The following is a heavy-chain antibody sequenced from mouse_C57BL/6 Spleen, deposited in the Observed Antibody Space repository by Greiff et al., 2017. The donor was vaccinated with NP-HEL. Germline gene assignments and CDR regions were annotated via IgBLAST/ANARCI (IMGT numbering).Heavy chain of an antibody. D-gene: IGHD2-5*01. J-gene: IGHJ4*01. CDR1: GFSFNTYA. CDR3: VRHHSNYAMDY. CDR2: IRSKSNNYAT. V-gene: IGHV10-1*01. Sequence: EVKLMESGGGLVQPKGSLKLSCAASGFSFNTYAMNWVRQAPGKGLEWVARIRSKSNNYATYYADSVKDRFTISRDDSESMLYLQMNNLKTEDTXMYYCVRHHSNYAMDYWGQGTSVTVSS.